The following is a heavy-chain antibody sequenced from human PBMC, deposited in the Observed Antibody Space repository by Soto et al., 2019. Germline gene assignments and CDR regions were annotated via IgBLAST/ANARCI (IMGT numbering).Heavy chain of an antibody. CDR1: GFTFSNYA. CDR3: ARIGATVTTSYYYMDV. CDR2: ISGSSSKI. V-gene: IGHV3-21*01. J-gene: IGHJ6*03. D-gene: IGHD4-17*01. Sequence: GGSLRLSCASSGFTFSNYAMSWVRQAPGKGLEWVSSISGSSSKIYYADSVKGRFTISRDNAKNSLYLQMNSLRAEDTAVYYCARIGATVTTSYYYMDVWGKGTTVTVSS.